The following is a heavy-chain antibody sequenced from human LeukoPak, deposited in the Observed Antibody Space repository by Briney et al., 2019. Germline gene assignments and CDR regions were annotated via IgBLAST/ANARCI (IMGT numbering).Heavy chain of an antibody. CDR2: TWYDGSNK. V-gene: IGHV3-33*06. D-gene: IGHD2/OR15-2a*01. J-gene: IGHJ6*02. CDR1: GFTFSSYG. Sequence: GRSLRLSCAASGFTFSSYGMHWVRQAPGKGLEWVAVTWYDGSNKYYADSVKGRFTISRDNSKNTLYLQMNSLRAEDTALYYCAKDVKGYYYYYGMDVWGQGTTVTVSS. CDR3: AKDVKGYYYYYGMDV.